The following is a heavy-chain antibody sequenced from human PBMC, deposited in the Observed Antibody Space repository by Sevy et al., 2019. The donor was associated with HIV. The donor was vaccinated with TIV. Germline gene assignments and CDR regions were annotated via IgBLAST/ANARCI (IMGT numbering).Heavy chain of an antibody. CDR3: ASEAGYGTDSRPFDY. V-gene: IGHV3-33*08. Sequence: GGSLRLSCAASRFTFSTYVMHWVRQAPGKGLEWVAVIWHDGNSEYYADSVRGRFTISRDDSKNTLYLQMNSLRAEDTAVYYCASEAGYGTDSRPFDYWGQGTLVTVSS. CDR1: RFTFSTYV. J-gene: IGHJ4*02. CDR2: IWHDGNSE. D-gene: IGHD5-12*01.